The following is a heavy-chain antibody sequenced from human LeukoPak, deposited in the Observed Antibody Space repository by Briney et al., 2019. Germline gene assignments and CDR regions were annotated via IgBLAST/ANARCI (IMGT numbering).Heavy chain of an antibody. D-gene: IGHD3-10*01. Sequence: RGSLRLSCAASGLTFSSYAMSWVRQAPGKGLEWVSAISGSGGSTYYADSVKGRFTISRDNSKNTLYLQMNSLRAEDTAVYYCASKWFGELLSDYWGQGTLVTVSS. V-gene: IGHV3-23*01. J-gene: IGHJ4*02. CDR1: GLTFSSYA. CDR2: ISGSGGST. CDR3: ASKWFGELLSDY.